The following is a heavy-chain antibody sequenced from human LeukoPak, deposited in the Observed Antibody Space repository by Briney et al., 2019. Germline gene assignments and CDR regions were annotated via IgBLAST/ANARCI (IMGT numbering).Heavy chain of an antibody. V-gene: IGHV3-7*01. Sequence: PGGSLRLSCAASGFTFSSYWMSWVRQAPGKGLEGVANIKQDGSEKYYVDSVKGRFTIYRDNAKNSLYLQMNSLRAEDTAVYYCAREVYRSSTSCYTGYFQHWGQGTLVTVSS. J-gene: IGHJ1*01. CDR3: AREVYRSSTSCYTGYFQH. D-gene: IGHD2-2*02. CDR2: IKQDGSEK. CDR1: GFTFSSYW.